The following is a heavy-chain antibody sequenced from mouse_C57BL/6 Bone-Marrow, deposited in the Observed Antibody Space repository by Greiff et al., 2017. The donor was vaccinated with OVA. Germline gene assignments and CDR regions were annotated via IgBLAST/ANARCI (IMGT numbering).Heavy chain of an antibody. Sequence: VQLVESGAELARPGASVKLSCKASGYTFTSYGISWVKQRTGQGLEWIGEIYPRSGNTYYNEKFKGKATLTADKSSSTAYMELRSLTSEDSAVYFCARSSYGYDKAYWGQGTLVTVSA. D-gene: IGHD2-2*01. CDR1: GYTFTSYG. CDR3: ARSSYGYDKAY. V-gene: IGHV1-81*01. J-gene: IGHJ3*01. CDR2: IYPRSGNT.